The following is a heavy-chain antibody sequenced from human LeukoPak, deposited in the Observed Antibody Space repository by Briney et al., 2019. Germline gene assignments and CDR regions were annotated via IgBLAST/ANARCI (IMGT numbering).Heavy chain of an antibody. CDR1: GGSISNSSYY. CDR2: IYYSGST. J-gene: IGHJ4*02. V-gene: IGHV4-39*07. Sequence: SETLSLTCTVSGGSISNSSYYWGWIRQPPGKGLEWIGSIYYSGSTYYNPSLKSRVTISVETSKNQFSLRLSSVTAADTAVYYCARLQGDSTAIFDYWGQGTLVSVSS. D-gene: IGHD2-21*01. CDR3: ARLQGDSTAIFDY.